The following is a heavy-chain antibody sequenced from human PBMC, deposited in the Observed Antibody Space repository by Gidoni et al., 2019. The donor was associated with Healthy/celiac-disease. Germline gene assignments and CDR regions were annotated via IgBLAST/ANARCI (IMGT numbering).Heavy chain of an antibody. CDR2: MNPNSGNT. J-gene: IGHJ6*02. D-gene: IGHD4-17*01. Sequence: QVQLVQSGAEVQKPGASVKVSCKASGYTFTSYDLNWVRQATGQGLEWMGWMNPNSGNTGYAQKFQGRVTMTRNTSISTAYMELSSLRPEDTAVYYCARGGHGERILYYYYGMDVWGQGTTVTVSS. CDR1: GYTFTSYD. V-gene: IGHV1-8*01. CDR3: ARGGHGERILYYYYGMDV.